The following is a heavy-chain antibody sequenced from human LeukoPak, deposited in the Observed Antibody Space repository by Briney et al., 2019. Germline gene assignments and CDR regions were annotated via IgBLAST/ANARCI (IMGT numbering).Heavy chain of an antibody. Sequence: GASVKVSCKASGGTLSSYAISWARQAPGQGLEWMGRIIPIFGTANYAQKFQGRVTITTDESTSTAYMELSSLRSEDTAVYYCASASGYSYGPQGSYYFDYWGQGTLVTVSS. J-gene: IGHJ4*02. CDR3: ASASGYSYGPQGSYYFDY. CDR2: IIPIFGTA. CDR1: GGTLSSYA. D-gene: IGHD5-18*01. V-gene: IGHV1-69*05.